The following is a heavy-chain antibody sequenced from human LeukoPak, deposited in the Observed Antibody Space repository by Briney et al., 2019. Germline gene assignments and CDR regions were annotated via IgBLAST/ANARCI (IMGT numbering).Heavy chain of an antibody. CDR1: GGTFSSYA. D-gene: IGHD6-13*01. V-gene: IGHV1-69*06. J-gene: IGHJ6*03. CDR2: IIPIFGTA. CDR3: ARRAGQQLVKSTDPYYYYYYMDV. Sequence: SVKVSCKASGGTFSSYAISWVRQAPGQGLEWMGGIIPIFGTANYAQKFQGRVTITADKSTSTAYMELSSLRSEDTAVYYCARRAGQQLVKSTDPYYYYYYMDVWGKGTTVTVSS.